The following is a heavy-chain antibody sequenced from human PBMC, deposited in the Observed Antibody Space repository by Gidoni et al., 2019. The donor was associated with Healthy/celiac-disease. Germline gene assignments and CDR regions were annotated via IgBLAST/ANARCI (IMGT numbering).Heavy chain of an antibody. V-gene: IGHV3-30-3*01. CDR2: ISYDGSNK. J-gene: IGHJ4*02. Sequence: QVQLVESGGGVVQPGRSLRLSCAASGFTFSSYAMPWVRQAPGKGLEWVAVISYDGSNKYYADSVKGRFTISRDNSKNTLYLQMNSLRAEDTAVYYCARDRSGGGMITFGGVIAPFFDYWGQGTLVTVSS. CDR1: GFTFSSYA. D-gene: IGHD3-16*02. CDR3: ARDRSGGGMITFGGVIAPFFDY.